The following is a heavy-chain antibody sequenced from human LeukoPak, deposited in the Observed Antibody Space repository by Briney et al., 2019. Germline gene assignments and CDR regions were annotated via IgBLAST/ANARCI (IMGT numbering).Heavy chain of an antibody. J-gene: IGHJ3*02. D-gene: IGHD2-2*02. V-gene: IGHV1-46*01. CDR3: AREGLRCSSTSCYNANAFDI. CDR2: INPSGGST. CDR1: GYTFTSYY. Sequence: GASVKVSCKASGYTFTSYYMHWVRQAPGQGLEWMGIINPSGGSTSYAQKFQGRVTMTRDTSTSTVYMELSSLRSEDTAVYYCAREGLRCSSTSCYNANAFDIWGQGTMVTVSS.